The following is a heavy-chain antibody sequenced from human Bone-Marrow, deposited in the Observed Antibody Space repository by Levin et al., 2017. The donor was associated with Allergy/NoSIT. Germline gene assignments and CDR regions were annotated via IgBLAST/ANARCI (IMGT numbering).Heavy chain of an antibody. CDR3: ARRPHYDAGLDP. CDR2: IWDDGTNK. J-gene: IGHJ5*02. V-gene: IGHV3-33*03. Sequence: GESLKISCSATGFPFSSYGMHWVRQAPGKGLEWVALIWDDGTNKYYGDSVKGRFTISRDNSKNLLHLQMDSLRVEDTAVYYCARRPHYDAGLDPWGQGTLVTVSS. CDR1: GFPFSSYG. D-gene: IGHD4-17*01.